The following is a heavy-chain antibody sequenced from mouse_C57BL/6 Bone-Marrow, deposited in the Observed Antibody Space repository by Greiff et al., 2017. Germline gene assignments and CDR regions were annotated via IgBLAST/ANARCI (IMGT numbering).Heavy chain of an antibody. V-gene: IGHV10-1*01. CDR2: IRSKSNNYAT. D-gene: IGHD2-1*01. CDR1: GFSFNTYA. Sequence: DVKLVESGGGLVQPKGSLKLSCAASGFSFNTYAMNWVRQAPGQGLEWVARIRSKSNNYATYYADSVKDRLTISRDDSESMLYLQMNNLKTEDTAMYYCVRRVYYGNLGAMDYWGQGTSVTVSS. J-gene: IGHJ4*01. CDR3: VRRVYYGNLGAMDY.